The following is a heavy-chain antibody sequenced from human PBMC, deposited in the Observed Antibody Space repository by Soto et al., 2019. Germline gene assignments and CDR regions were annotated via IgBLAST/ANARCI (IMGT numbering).Heavy chain of an antibody. CDR2: ISWNSGSI. D-gene: IGHD3-3*01. Sequence: GGSLRLSCAASGFTFDDYAMHWVRQAPGKGLEWVSGISWNSGSIGYADSVKGRFTISRDNAKNSLYLQMNSLRAEDTALDYCAKDSYYDFWSGYYTGIPDYYMDVWGKGTTVTVSS. J-gene: IGHJ6*03. V-gene: IGHV3-9*01. CDR3: AKDSYYDFWSGYYTGIPDYYMDV. CDR1: GFTFDDYA.